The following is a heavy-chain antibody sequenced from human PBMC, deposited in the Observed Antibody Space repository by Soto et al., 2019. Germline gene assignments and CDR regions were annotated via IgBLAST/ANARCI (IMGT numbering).Heavy chain of an antibody. CDR1: GGPFNNYY. J-gene: IGHJ1*01. CDR2: INHTGSP. CDR3: ASQVGIPNNRVGVV. V-gene: IGHV4-34*01. D-gene: IGHD2-21*01. Sequence: QLQLQQWGAGLLKPSETLSLTCAVYGGPFNNYYWSWIRQSPTMGLEWIGEINHTGSPNYNPSLKSRVTISIDTSKKQISLKLSSVTAADTAVYYCASQVGIPNNRVGVVWGQGTLVTVSS.